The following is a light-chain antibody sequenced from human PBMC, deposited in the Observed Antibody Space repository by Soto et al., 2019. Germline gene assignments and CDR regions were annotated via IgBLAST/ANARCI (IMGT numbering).Light chain of an antibody. CDR3: SSYTSSSTYV. J-gene: IGLJ1*01. CDR2: DVS. V-gene: IGLV2-14*01. CDR1: SRVVGGYNY. Sequence: QSVLTQPAPVSGSPGQSITISFPGTSRVVGGYNYVSWYQQHPGKAPKLMIYDVSNRPSGVSNRFSGSKSGNTASLTISGLQAEDEADYYCSSYTSSSTYVFGTGTKVTVL.